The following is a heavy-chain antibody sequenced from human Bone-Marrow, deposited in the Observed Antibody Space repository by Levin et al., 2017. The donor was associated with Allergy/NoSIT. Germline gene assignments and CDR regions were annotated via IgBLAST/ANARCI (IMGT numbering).Heavy chain of an antibody. CDR3: ARMRPPNRSGFYYYGMDV. CDR1: GDIFSDYY. V-gene: IGHV1-2*02. CDR2: IDPKSGDT. Sequence: EASVKVSCKASGDIFSDYYMHWVRQAPGQGPEWMGWIDPKSGDTKYSQKFRGRVTLTRDTSVNTVQMKLSRVTSDDTAVYFCARMRPPNRSGFYYYGMDVWGQGTKVTVSS. J-gene: IGHJ6*02. D-gene: IGHD3-22*01.